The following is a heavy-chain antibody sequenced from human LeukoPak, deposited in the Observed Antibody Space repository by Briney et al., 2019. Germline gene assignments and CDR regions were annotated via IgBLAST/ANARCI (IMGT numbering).Heavy chain of an antibody. CDR2: IIPIFGTA. CDR3: ARRDCTNGVCSYYFDY. V-gene: IGHV1-69*05. D-gene: IGHD2-8*01. J-gene: IGHJ4*02. CDR1: GGTFSSYA. Sequence: SVKVSCKASGGTFSSYAISWVRQAPGQGLEWMGGIIPIFGTANYAQKFQGRVTITTDESTSTAYMELSSLRPEDTAVYYCARRDCTNGVCSYYFDYWGQGTLVTVSS.